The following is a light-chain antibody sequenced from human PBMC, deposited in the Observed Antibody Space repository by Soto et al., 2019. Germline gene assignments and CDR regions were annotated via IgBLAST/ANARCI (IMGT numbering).Light chain of an antibody. J-gene: IGLJ2*01. CDR3: SSYTSSSTAVI. CDR1: SSDIGGYKY. CDR2: DVS. V-gene: IGLV2-14*01. Sequence: QSALTQPASVSGSPGQSITISCTGTSSDIGGYKYVSWYQQHPGKAPKLMIYDVSSRPSGVSNRFSGSKSGNTASLTISGLQGEDEADYYCSSYTSSSTAVIFGGGTKVTVL.